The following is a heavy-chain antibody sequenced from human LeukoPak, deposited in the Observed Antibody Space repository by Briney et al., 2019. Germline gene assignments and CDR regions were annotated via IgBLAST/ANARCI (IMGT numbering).Heavy chain of an antibody. CDR2: IYYSGST. CDR1: GGSISSYY. V-gene: IGHV4-59*08. CDR3: ARRPTGNYYSMDV. Sequence: PSETLSLTCTVSGGSISSYYWSWIRQPPGKGLEWIGFIYYSGSTNYNPSLKSRVTISVDTSKNQFSLKLSSVTAADTAVYYCARRPTGNYYSMDVWGQGTTVTVSS. J-gene: IGHJ6*02. D-gene: IGHD3-10*01.